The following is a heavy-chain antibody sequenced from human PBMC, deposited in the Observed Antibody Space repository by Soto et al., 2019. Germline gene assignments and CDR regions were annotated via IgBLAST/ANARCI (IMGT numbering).Heavy chain of an antibody. CDR3: ARSVPNYDILTGYPTNYMDV. CDR1: GYTFTSYG. J-gene: IGHJ6*03. D-gene: IGHD3-9*01. V-gene: IGHV1-18*01. CDR2: ISAYNGNT. Sequence: ASVKVSCKASGYTFTSYGISWVRQAPGQGLESMGWISAYNGNTNYAQKLQGRVTMTTDTSTSTAYMELRSLRSDDTAVYYCARSVPNYDILTGYPTNYMDVWGKGTTVTVSS.